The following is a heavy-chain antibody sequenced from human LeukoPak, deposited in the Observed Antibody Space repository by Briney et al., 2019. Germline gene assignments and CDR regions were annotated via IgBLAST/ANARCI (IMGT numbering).Heavy chain of an antibody. CDR2: IYSSGTT. D-gene: IGHD3-16*01. CDR1: GGSFSGYN. J-gene: IGHJ6*03. CDR3: ARVGETWLNRPAYYYMDV. V-gene: IGHV4-59*01. Sequence: SETLSLTCTVSGGSFSGYNWTWIRQPTGKALEWIGYIYSSGTTNYNPSLKRRVTIPLDTSKNHFSLRLTSVPAAGRAVNYCARVGETWLNRPAYYYMDVWGKGTAVTVSS.